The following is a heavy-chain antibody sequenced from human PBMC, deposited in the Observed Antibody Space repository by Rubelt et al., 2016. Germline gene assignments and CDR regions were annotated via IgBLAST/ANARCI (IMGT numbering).Heavy chain of an antibody. CDR3: ARGPYGDYLFAYYYGMDV. CDR2: INHSGST. CDR1: GGSFSGYY. J-gene: IGHJ6*02. D-gene: IGHD4-17*01. V-gene: IGHV4-34*01. Sequence: QVQLQQWGAGLLKPSETLSLTCAVYGGSFSGYYWSWIRQPPGKGLEWIGEINHSGSTNYNPSLKSRVTISVDTSKNQFSLKLSSVTAADTAVYYCARGPYGDYLFAYYYGMDVWGQGTTVTVSS.